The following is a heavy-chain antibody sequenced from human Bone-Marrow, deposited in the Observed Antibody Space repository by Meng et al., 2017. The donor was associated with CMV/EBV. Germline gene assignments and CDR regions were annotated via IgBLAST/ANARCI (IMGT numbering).Heavy chain of an antibody. CDR2: IKQGGGEK. J-gene: IGHJ6*02. CDR1: GFTFSSYS. D-gene: IGHD2-15*01. V-gene: IGHV3-7*01. Sequence: GESLKIACAASGFTFSSYSMNWVRQAPGRGLEWVANIKQGGGEKNYVDSVKGRFTISRDNAKNSLYLQMDSLRAEDTAVYYCATYLGHCESGACQPQYYGMDVWGQGTTVTVSS. CDR3: ATYLGHCESGACQPQYYGMDV.